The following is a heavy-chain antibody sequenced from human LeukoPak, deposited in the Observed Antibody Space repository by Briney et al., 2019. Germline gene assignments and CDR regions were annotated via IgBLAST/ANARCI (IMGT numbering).Heavy chain of an antibody. CDR1: GFTFSSYE. CDR2: ISSSTGTI. D-gene: IGHD3-10*01. V-gene: IGHV3-48*01. CDR3: ARVRWFGESPDY. J-gene: IGHJ4*02. Sequence: GGSLRLSCAASGFTFSSYEMNWVRQAPGKGLEWVSYISSSTGTIYYADSVKGRFTISRDNDKNSLYLQMNSLRAEDTAVYYCARVRWFGESPDYWGQGTLVTVSS.